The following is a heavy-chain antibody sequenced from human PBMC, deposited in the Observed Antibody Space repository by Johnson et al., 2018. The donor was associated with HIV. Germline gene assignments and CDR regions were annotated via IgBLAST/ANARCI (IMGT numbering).Heavy chain of an antibody. CDR2: ISYDGSNK. D-gene: IGHD5-18*01. Sequence: QEQLVESGGGVVQPGRSLRLSCAASGFTFSDYGMHWVRQAPGKGLEWVAVISYDGSNKYYADSVKGRFTISRDNSKNTLYLQMNSLRAEDTAVYYCARDRAMVIGNDAFDIWGQGTMVTVSS. CDR1: GFTFSDYG. CDR3: ARDRAMVIGNDAFDI. J-gene: IGHJ3*02. V-gene: IGHV3-30*19.